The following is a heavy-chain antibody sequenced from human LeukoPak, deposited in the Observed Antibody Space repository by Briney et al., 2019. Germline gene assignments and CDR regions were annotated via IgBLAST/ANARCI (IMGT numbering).Heavy chain of an antibody. CDR3: ARGGLPNYYDCSGYYPDY. V-gene: IGHV5-51*01. J-gene: IGHJ4*02. D-gene: IGHD3-22*01. Sequence: GESLKISCKGSGYSVTSYWIGWLRQIPGKGLEWMGILYPGDSDTRYSPSFQGQVTISADKSISTAYLQWSSLKASDTAMYHCARGGLPNYYDCSGYYPDYWGQGTLVTVCS. CDR1: GYSVTSYW. CDR2: LYPGDSDT.